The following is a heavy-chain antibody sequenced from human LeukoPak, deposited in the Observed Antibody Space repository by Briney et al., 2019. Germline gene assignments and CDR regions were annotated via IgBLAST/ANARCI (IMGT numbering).Heavy chain of an antibody. V-gene: IGHV4-30-2*01. CDR1: GGSISSGGYS. Sequence: PSETLSLTCAVSGGSISSGGYSWSWIRQPPGKGLEWIGYIYDSGSKYYNPSLKSRVTISVDKSKSQFSLNLSSVTAADTAVYYCARGVPAAVTNYFDYWGQGTLVTVSS. CDR3: ARGVPAAVTNYFDY. D-gene: IGHD2-2*01. J-gene: IGHJ4*02. CDR2: IYDSGSK.